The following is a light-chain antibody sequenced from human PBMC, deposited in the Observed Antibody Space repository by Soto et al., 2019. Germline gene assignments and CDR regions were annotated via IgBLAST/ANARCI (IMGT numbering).Light chain of an antibody. Sequence: EIIMTQSPATLSGWQWERATLSCRASQSVSNNLAWYQQKPGQAPRLLMYGASTRATGIPARFSGSGSGTEFTLTISSLQSADFAVYFCQQYNNWARTFGQGTKVDI. V-gene: IGKV3-15*01. CDR3: QQYNNWART. CDR1: QSVSNN. CDR2: GAS. J-gene: IGKJ1*01.